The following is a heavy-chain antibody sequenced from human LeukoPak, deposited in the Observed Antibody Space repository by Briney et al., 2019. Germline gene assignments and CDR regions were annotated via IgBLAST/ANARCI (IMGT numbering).Heavy chain of an antibody. Sequence: ASVKVSCKASGGTFSSYAISWVRQAPGQGLEWMGWMNPNTGNTGYAQKFQGRVTMTRNTSISTAYVELSSLRSEDTAAYYCARRPSKYYDILTGYYRSEFDYWGQGTLVTVSS. CDR2: MNPNTGNT. CDR1: GGTFSSYA. D-gene: IGHD3-9*01. J-gene: IGHJ4*02. CDR3: ARRPSKYYDILTGYYRSEFDY. V-gene: IGHV1-8*02.